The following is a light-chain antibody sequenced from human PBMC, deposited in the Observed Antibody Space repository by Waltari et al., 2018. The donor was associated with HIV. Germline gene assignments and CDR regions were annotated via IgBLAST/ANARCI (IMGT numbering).Light chain of an antibody. CDR1: SSDIDVYKY. CDR2: DVS. CDR3: SSYTTTSTLYV. J-gene: IGLJ1*01. V-gene: IGLV2-14*03. Sequence: QSTLTQPASVSGSPGQSVTISCTGISSDIDVYKYFSWYQQHPGKAPKLLIYDVSNLPSGVSHRFSGSKSANTASLTISGLQAEDEADYYCSSYTTTSTLYVFGTGTKVTV.